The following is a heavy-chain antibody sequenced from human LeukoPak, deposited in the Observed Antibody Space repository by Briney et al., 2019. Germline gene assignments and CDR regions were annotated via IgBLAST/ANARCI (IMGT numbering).Heavy chain of an antibody. Sequence: GGSLRLSCAASGFTFSDHYMDWVRQAPGRGLEWVGRTRNKPNGYTTEYAASVKGRFTISRYGSKTLLYLQMHCLRDEGTAVYNCTRVARPGNWFDRWGQGTLVTVSS. CDR2: TRNKPNGYTT. CDR1: GFTFSDHY. CDR3: TRVARPGNWFDR. J-gene: IGHJ5*02. V-gene: IGHV3-72*01. D-gene: IGHD1-1*01.